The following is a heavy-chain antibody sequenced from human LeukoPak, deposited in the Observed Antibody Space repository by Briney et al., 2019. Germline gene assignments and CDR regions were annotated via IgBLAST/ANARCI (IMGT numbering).Heavy chain of an antibody. V-gene: IGHV3-21*01. Sequence: GSLRLSCAASGFTFSSYSMNWVRQAPGKGLEWVSSISSSSSYIYYADSVKGRFTISRDNAKNSLYLQMNSLRAEDTAVYYCARDAGSGWYGGDAFDIWGQGTMVTVSS. CDR1: GFTFSSYS. CDR2: ISSSSSYI. J-gene: IGHJ3*02. CDR3: ARDAGSGWYGGDAFDI. D-gene: IGHD6-19*01.